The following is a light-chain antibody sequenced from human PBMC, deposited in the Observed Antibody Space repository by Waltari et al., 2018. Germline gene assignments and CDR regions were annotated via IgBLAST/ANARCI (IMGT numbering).Light chain of an antibody. CDR2: GAS. V-gene: IGKV3-15*01. Sequence: EIVMTQSPATLSVSPGARATPSCRASQSVCSNLAWYQQKPGQAPRLLIYGASTRATGIPARFSGSGSGTEFTLTISSLQSEDFAVYYCQQYNNWPLMYTFGQGTKLEIK. J-gene: IGKJ2*01. CDR1: QSVCSN. CDR3: QQYNNWPLMYT.